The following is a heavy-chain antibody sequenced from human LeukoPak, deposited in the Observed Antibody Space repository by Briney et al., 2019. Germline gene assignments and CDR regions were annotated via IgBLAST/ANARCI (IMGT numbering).Heavy chain of an antibody. CDR2: IYYSGST. D-gene: IGHD2-21*02. CDR1: GGSLSSYY. Sequence: SETLSLTCTVSGGSLSSYYWSWIRQPPGKGLEWIGYIYYSGSTNYNPSLKSRVTISVDTSKNQFSLKLSSVTAADTAVYYCARDRGSKRVAYCGGDCYIGYFDLWGRGTLVTVSS. CDR3: ARDRGSKRVAYCGGDCYIGYFDL. J-gene: IGHJ2*01. V-gene: IGHV4-59*01.